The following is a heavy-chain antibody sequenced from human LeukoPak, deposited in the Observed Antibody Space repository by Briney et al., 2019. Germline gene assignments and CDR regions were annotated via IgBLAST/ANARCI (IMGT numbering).Heavy chain of an antibody. D-gene: IGHD1-26*01. Sequence: SETLSLTCTVSGGSISSSSYYWGWIRQPPGKGLEWIGSIYYSGSTYYNPSLKSRVTISVDTSKNQFSLKLSSVTAADTAVYYCATTDTSRKQQSGSYNGFYYYYGMDVWGQGTTVTVSS. CDR2: IYYSGST. CDR1: GGSISSSSYY. V-gene: IGHV4-39*01. J-gene: IGHJ6*02. CDR3: ATTDTSRKQQSGSYNGFYYYYGMDV.